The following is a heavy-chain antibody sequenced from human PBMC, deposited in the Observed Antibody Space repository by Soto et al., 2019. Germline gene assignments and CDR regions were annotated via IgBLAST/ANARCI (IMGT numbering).Heavy chain of an antibody. D-gene: IGHD6-13*01. J-gene: IGHJ6*02. CDR2: ISGSGGST. CDR1: GFTFSSYA. CDR3: ARGRYSSSLNYGMDV. V-gene: IGHV3-23*01. Sequence: VGSLRLSCAASGFTFSSYAMSWVRQAPGKGLEWVSAISGSGGSTYYADSVKGRFTISRDNAKNTLYLQMNSLRAEDTAVYYCARGRYSSSLNYGMDVWGQGTTVTVSS.